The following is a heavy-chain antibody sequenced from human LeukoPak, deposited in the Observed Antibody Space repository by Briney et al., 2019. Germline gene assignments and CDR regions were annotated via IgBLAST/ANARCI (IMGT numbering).Heavy chain of an antibody. CDR3: ARDQAVAGIYWFDP. V-gene: IGHV1-18*01. CDR1: GYTFTSYG. CDR2: ISAYNGNT. D-gene: IGHD6-19*01. J-gene: IGHJ5*02. Sequence: GASVKVSCKASGYTFTSYGISWVRQAPGQGLEWMGWISAYNGNTNYAQKLQGRVTMTTDTSTSTAYMELRSLRSDDTAVYCCARDQAVAGIYWFDPWGQGTLVTVSS.